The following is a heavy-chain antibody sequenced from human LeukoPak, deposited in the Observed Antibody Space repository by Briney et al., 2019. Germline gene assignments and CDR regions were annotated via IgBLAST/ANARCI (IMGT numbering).Heavy chain of an antibody. V-gene: IGHV1-8*01. Sequence: GASVKVSRKASGYTFTSYDINWVRQATGQGLEWMGWMNPNSGNTGYAQKFQGRVTMTRNTSISTAYMELSSLRSEDTAVYYCAREAGHSGGSYFDYWGQGTLVTVSS. CDR2: MNPNSGNT. CDR1: GYTFTSYD. J-gene: IGHJ4*02. CDR3: AREAGHSGGSYFDY. D-gene: IGHD1-26*01.